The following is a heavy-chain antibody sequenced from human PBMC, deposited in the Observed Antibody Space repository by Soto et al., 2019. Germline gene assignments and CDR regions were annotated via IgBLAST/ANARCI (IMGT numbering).Heavy chain of an antibody. CDR3: AKMVTWDSSGYYQGGFDC. V-gene: IGHV3-9*01. Sequence: EMHLVESGGGLVQPGRSLTISCAASGFTFEDYAMHWVRQTPGKGLEWVSGISWNSANIIYADSVKGRFTISRDNAKNSLYLQTNSLRPDDTALYYCAKMVTWDSSGYYQGGFDCWGQGTLVTVSS. J-gene: IGHJ4*02. D-gene: IGHD3-22*01. CDR2: ISWNSANI. CDR1: GFTFEDYA.